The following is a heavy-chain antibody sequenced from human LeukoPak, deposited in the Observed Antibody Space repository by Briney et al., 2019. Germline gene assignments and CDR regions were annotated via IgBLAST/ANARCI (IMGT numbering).Heavy chain of an antibody. Sequence: PGGSLRLSCAASGFTFSSYGMHWVRQAPGKGLDGVAVIWYDGSNKYYADSVKGRFTISRDNSKNTLYLQMNSLRAEDTAVYYCARDPCGGDCYLDYWGQGTLVTVSS. CDR2: IWYDGSNK. V-gene: IGHV3-33*01. J-gene: IGHJ4*02. CDR1: GFTFSSYG. CDR3: ARDPCGGDCYLDY. D-gene: IGHD2-21*02.